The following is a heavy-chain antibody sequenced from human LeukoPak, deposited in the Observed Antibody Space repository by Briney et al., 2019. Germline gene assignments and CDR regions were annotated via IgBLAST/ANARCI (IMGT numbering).Heavy chain of an antibody. Sequence: SETLSLTCTVSGGSISSSSYYWGWIRQPPGKGLEWVGSTYYSGSTYYNPSLKSRVTISVDTSKNQFSLKLSSVTAADTAVYYCARHETIVVVPAAIDAFDIWGQGTMGTVSS. CDR3: ARHETIVVVPAAIDAFDI. V-gene: IGHV4-39*01. J-gene: IGHJ3*02. CDR2: TYYSGST. CDR1: GGSISSSSYY. D-gene: IGHD2-2*01.